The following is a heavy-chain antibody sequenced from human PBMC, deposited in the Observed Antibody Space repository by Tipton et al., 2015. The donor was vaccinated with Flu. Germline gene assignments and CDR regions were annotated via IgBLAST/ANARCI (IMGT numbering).Heavy chain of an antibody. D-gene: IGHD3-22*01. CDR2: IYHSGST. CDR3: ARVSPRRVTAIVVVMLPEGYFDY. CDR1: GYSISSGYY. V-gene: IGHV4-38-2*01. J-gene: IGHJ4*02. Sequence: TLSLTCAVSGYSISSGYYWGWIRQPPGKGLEWIGSIYHSGSTYYNPSLKSRVTMSVDASKNQFSLHLSSVTAADTAVYYCARVSPRRVTAIVVVMLPEGYFDYWGQGTLVSVSS.